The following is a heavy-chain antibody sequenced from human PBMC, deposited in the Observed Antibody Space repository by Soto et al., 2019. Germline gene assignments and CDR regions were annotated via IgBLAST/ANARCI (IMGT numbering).Heavy chain of an antibody. CDR2: ISSSSSYI. CDR1: GFTFSSYS. V-gene: IGHV3-21*01. CDR3: ARGRDIVVVVATTRWFDP. D-gene: IGHD2-15*01. J-gene: IGHJ5*02. Sequence: EVQLVESGGGLVKPGGSLRLSCAASGFTFSSYSMNWVRQAPGKGLEWVSSISSSSSYIYYADSVKGRFTISRDNAKNPLYLQMNSLEAEDTAVYYCARGRDIVVVVATTRWFDPWGQGTLVTVSS.